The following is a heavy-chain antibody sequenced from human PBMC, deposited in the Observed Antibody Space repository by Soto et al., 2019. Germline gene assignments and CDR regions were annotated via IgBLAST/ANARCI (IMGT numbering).Heavy chain of an antibody. V-gene: IGHV3-33*01. CDR1: GFTFSSYG. Sequence: QVQLVESGGGVVQPGRSLRLSCAASGFTFSSYGMHSVRQAPGKGLEWVAVIWYDGSNKYYADSVKGRFTISRDNSKNTLYLQMNSLRAEDTAVYYCAREYGTGGCFDPWGQGTLVTVSS. D-gene: IGHD1-26*01. CDR3: AREYGTGGCFDP. J-gene: IGHJ5*02. CDR2: IWYDGSNK.